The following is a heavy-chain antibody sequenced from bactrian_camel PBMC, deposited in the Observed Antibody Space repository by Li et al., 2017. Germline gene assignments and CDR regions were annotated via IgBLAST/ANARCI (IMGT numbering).Heavy chain of an antibody. V-gene: IGHV3S55*01. Sequence: HVQLVESGGGSVQAGGSLRLSCAASRSTYGSYCMGWFRQAPGKEREDVASIEQDGGTRYAESVKGRFTISKDKSKNILYLQMNGLEPEDTAMYSCAACSSCCGGYCDATKVQGHVSLGQGTQVTVS. J-gene: IGHJ4*01. D-gene: IGHD2*01. CDR2: IEQDGGT. CDR1: RSTYGSYC.